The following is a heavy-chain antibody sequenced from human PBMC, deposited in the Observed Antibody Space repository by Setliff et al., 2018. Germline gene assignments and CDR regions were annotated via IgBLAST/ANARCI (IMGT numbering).Heavy chain of an antibody. V-gene: IGHV5-51*01. CDR2: IYPGDSDT. CDR3: ARQDPAQYYFDY. J-gene: IGHJ4*02. CDR1: GYTFTNYW. Sequence: PGESLKISCKSSGYTFTNYWIGRVRQMPGKGLEWMGIIYPGDSDTRYSPSFQGQVTISADKSISTAYLQWSSLKASDTAMYYCARQDPAQYYFDYWGQGTLVTVSS.